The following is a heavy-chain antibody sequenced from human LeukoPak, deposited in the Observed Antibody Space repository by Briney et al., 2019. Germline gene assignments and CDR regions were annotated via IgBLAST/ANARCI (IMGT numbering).Heavy chain of an antibody. CDR2: IYYSGST. V-gene: IGHV4-39*01. CDR1: GGSISSSSYY. CDR3: ARHDLEWNKYYFDY. J-gene: IGHJ4*02. Sequence: SETLSLTCTVSGGSISSSSYYWGWIRQPPGKGLECIGSIYYSGSTYYNPSLKSRVTISVDTSKHQFSLKLSSVTAADTAVYYCARHDLEWNKYYFDYWGQGTLVTVSS. D-gene: IGHD3-3*01.